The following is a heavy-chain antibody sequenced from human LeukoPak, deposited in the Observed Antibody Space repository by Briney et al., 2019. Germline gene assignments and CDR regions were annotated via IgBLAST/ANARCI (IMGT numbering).Heavy chain of an antibody. D-gene: IGHD4-23*01. CDR2: IRYDGSNK. CDR3: AGEPYGGNSDWWLDP. J-gene: IGHJ5*02. Sequence: GGSLRLSCAASGFTFSSYGMHWVRQAPGKGLEWVAFIRYDGSNKYYADSVKGRFTISRDNSKNTLYLQMNSLRVEDTAVYYCAGEPYGGNSDWWLDPWGQGTLVTVSS. CDR1: GFTFSSYG. V-gene: IGHV3-30*02.